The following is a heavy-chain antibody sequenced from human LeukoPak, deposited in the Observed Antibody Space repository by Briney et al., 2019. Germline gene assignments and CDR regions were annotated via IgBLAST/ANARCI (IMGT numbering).Heavy chain of an antibody. CDR3: ARDRVVPAATDFDY. V-gene: IGHV1-18*01. CDR1: GYTFTSYG. CDR2: ISAYNGNT. D-gene: IGHD2-2*01. J-gene: IGHJ4*02. Sequence: RASVKVSCKASGYTFTSYGISWVRQAPGQGLEWMGWISAYNGNTNYAQKLQGRVTMTTDTSTSTAYMELRSLRSDDTAVYYCARDRVVPAATDFDYWGQGTLVTVSS.